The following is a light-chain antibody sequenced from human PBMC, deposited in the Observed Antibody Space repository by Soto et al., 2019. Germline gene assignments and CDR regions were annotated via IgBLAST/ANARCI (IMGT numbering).Light chain of an antibody. Sequence: DVVMTQSPLSLRVTLGQPASISCRSSQSLLYSNGNTYLNWFQQRPGQSPRRLIYKVSNRDSGVPDRFSGSGSGTDFTLKISRVEAGDVGVYYCMQGTHWPPWTFGQGTKVEIE. CDR2: KVS. V-gene: IGKV2-30*01. J-gene: IGKJ1*01. CDR3: MQGTHWPPWT. CDR1: QSLLYSNGNTY.